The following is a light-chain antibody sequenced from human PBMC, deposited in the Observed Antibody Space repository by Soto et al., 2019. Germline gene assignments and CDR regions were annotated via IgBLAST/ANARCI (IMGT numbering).Light chain of an antibody. J-gene: IGKJ5*01. V-gene: IGKV3-15*01. Sequence: EIVMTQSPATLSVSPGERATLSCSASQSFRISVGWYQQRPGQARRLLIYGGSTRATSIKARFSGSGSGTEFSLTTSSMASEDSAVYYCQQYNSWRQITFGQGTRLEIK. CDR3: QQYNSWRQIT. CDR2: GGS. CDR1: QSFRIS.